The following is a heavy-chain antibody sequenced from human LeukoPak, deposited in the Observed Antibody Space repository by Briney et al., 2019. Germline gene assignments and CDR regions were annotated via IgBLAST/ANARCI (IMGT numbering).Heavy chain of an antibody. V-gene: IGHV4-39*07. J-gene: IGHJ4*02. D-gene: IGHD1-26*01. CDR2: IYYSGST. CDR1: GGSISSSSYY. CDR3: ARESLRELGDY. Sequence: SETLSLTCTVSGGSISSSSYYWGWIRQPPGKGLEGIGSIYYSGSTYYNPSLKSRVTISVDTSKNQFSLKLSSVTAADTAVYYCARESLRELGDYWGQGTLVTVSS.